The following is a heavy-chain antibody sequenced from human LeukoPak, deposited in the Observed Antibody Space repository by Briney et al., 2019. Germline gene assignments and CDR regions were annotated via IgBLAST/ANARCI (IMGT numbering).Heavy chain of an antibody. V-gene: IGHV4-31*03. CDR1: GGSISSGGYY. CDR2: IYYSGST. CDR3: ARDAVEYFDY. J-gene: IGHJ4*02. Sequence: SETLSLTCTVSGGSISSGGYYWSWIRQHPGKGLERIGYIYYSGSTYYNPSLKSRVTISVDTSKNQFSLKLSSVTAADPAVYYCARDAVEYFDYWGQGTLVTVSS.